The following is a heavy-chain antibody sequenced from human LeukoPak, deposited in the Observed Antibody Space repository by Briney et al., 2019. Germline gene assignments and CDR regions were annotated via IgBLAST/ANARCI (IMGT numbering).Heavy chain of an antibody. CDR2: IHISGST. V-gene: IGHV4-4*07. CDR1: GGSISTCY. D-gene: IGHD6-13*01. CDR3: ARDRSSSWHKDWFDP. Sequence: SETLSLTCTVSGGSISTCYWSWIRQSAGKGLEWIGRIHISGSTTYNPSLKSRVTMSVDTSKNQFSLKMSSVTAADTAIYYCARDRSSSWHKDWFDPWGQGTLVTVSP. J-gene: IGHJ5*02.